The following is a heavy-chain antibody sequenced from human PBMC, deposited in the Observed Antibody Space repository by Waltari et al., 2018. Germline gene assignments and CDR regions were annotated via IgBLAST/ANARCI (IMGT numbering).Heavy chain of an antibody. CDR3: ARRSDMLTGHSFDY. Sequence: EEPLLESGGGVAQPGGSLRPSCAAAGFNFISYPMSWLRKAPGKGLEWASGISAGGVITKYADSVTGRCTDSRDNSENTVFLHLNSLRADDTAIYYCARRSDMLTGHSFDYWGQGTLVTVSS. J-gene: IGHJ4*02. CDR2: ISAGGVIT. D-gene: IGHD3-9*01. V-gene: IGHV3-23*01. CDR1: GFNFISYP.